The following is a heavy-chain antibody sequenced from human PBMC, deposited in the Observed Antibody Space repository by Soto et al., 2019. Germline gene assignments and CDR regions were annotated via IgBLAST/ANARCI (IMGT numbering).Heavy chain of an antibody. CDR1: GYTFTTYD. CDR2: ISAYNGNT. Sequence: ASGKVSCKASGYTFTTYDITWGRQAPGQGLEWMGWISAYNGNTKYAQNLQGRVTMTTDTSTTTAYMELRSLRSDDTAVYYCGRVPEVLYHMDVWGKGTPVTVSS. V-gene: IGHV1-18*01. CDR3: GRVPEVLYHMDV. J-gene: IGHJ6*03.